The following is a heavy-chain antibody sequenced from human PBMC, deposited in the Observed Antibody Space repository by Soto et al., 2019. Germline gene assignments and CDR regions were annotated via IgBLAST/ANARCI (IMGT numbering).Heavy chain of an antibody. CDR3: ATYYGSGTYFPDHYYYGMDV. CDR1: GFTFINYS. D-gene: IGHD3-10*01. V-gene: IGHV3-48*01. Sequence: EVQLVESGGGLVQPGGSLRLSCAASGFTFINYSMNWVRQAPGKGLEWVSYISSSSSTIYYADSVKGRFTNSRDNANNSLYLQMNSLRAEDTAVYYCATYYGSGTYFPDHYYYGMDVWGQGTTVTVSS. J-gene: IGHJ6*02. CDR2: ISSSSSTI.